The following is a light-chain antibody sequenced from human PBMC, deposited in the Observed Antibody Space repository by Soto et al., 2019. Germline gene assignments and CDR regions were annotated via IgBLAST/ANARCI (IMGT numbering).Light chain of an antibody. J-gene: IGLJ1*01. CDR2: DVS. Sequence: QSVLTQPASVSGSPGQSITISCTGTSSDVGGYNYVSWYQHHPGKAPKLIIYDVSNRPSGVSIRFSGSKSDNTASLTISGLQPVDEAYYHCSSYTTSNTRQIVFGTGTKVTVL. CDR1: SSDVGGYNY. V-gene: IGLV2-14*03. CDR3: SSYTTSNTRQIV.